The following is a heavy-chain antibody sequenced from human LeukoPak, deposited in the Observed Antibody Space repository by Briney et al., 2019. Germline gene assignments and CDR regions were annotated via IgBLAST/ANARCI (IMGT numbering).Heavy chain of an antibody. J-gene: IGHJ5*02. CDR2: ISAYNGNT. CDR3: ARRSEGVGRSGYYTAWFDP. V-gene: IGHV1-18*01. D-gene: IGHD3-3*01. Sequence: ASVKVSCKASGYTFTSYGISWVRQAPGQGLERMGWISAYNGNTNYAQKLQGRVTMTTDTSTSTAYMELRSLRSDDTAVYYCARRSEGVGRSGYYTAWFDPWGQGTLVTVSS. CDR1: GYTFTSYG.